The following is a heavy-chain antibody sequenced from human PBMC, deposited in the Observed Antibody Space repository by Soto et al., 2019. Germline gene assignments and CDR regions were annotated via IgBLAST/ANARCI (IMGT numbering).Heavy chain of an antibody. Sequence: ASVKVSCKASGYTFTGYYMHWVRQAPGQGLEWMGWINPNSGGTNSAQKFQGWVTMTRDTSISTAYMELSRLRSDDTAGYYCARGLGRGGSVLSGKYGMDVWGQGTTVTVSS. CDR1: GYTFTGYY. CDR2: INPNSGGT. V-gene: IGHV1-2*04. CDR3: ARGLGRGGSVLSGKYGMDV. D-gene: IGHD3-10*01. J-gene: IGHJ6*02.